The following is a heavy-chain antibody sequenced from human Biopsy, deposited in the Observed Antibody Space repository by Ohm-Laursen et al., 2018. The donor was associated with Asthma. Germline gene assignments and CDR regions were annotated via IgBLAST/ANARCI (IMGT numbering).Heavy chain of an antibody. V-gene: IGHV4-61*01. CDR3: ARGTIVAGIDY. Sequence: SDTLSLTCSVSGGSVSSDKYYWSWIRQPPGKGLEWIAYIFYSGATNYNPALKSRVAQLIDTSKSQSSLRLNSLSAADTAVYYCARGTIVAGIDYWGRGTLVTVSS. CDR1: GGSVSSDKYY. J-gene: IGHJ4*02. CDR2: IFYSGAT. D-gene: IGHD5-12*01.